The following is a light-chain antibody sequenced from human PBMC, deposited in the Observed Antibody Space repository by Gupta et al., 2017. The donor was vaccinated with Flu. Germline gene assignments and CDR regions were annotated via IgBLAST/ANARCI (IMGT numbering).Light chain of an antibody. CDR2: EVD. CDR3: CSYGRTSTMV. CDR1: TSDLYNYRF. J-gene: IGLJ3*02. Sequence: SALPQPASVSGSPGQSITVSCTGTTSDLYNYRFVSWYQHHPGKAPKLVIYEVDKRPSGVSDRFSGSKCGNTASLRISGRQAEDEADYYCCSYGRTSTMVFGGGIKLTVL. V-gene: IGLV2-23*02.